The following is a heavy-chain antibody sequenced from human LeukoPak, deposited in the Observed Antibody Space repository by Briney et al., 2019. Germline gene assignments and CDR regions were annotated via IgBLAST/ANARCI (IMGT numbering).Heavy chain of an antibody. Sequence: PSQTLSLTCTVSGGSISSGAYYWSWIRQPPGKGLEWIGYIYYSGSTYYNPSLKSRVTISVDTSKNQFSLKLSSVTAADTVVYYCAREPEYYYDSSGSDYWGQGTLVTVSS. CDR1: GGSISSGAYY. J-gene: IGHJ4*02. CDR3: AREPEYYYDSSGSDY. V-gene: IGHV4-30-4*01. D-gene: IGHD3-22*01. CDR2: IYYSGST.